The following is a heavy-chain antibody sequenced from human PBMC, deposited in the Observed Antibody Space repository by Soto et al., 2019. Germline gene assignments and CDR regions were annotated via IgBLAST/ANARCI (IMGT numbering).Heavy chain of an antibody. CDR1: GGTFSRYA. CDR2: IIPIFGTA. Sequence: SVKVSCKASGGTFSRYAISWVRQAPGQGLEWMGGIIPIFGTANYAQKFQGRVTITADESTSTAYMELSSLRFEDTAVYYCARAIVGPTTTGWLDPWAREPWSPSPQ. CDR3: ARAIVGPTTTGWLDP. D-gene: IGHD1-26*01. V-gene: IGHV1-69*13. J-gene: IGHJ5*02.